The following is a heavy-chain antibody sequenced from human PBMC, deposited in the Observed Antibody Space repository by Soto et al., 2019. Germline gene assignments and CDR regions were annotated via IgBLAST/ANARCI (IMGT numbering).Heavy chain of an antibody. J-gene: IGHJ3*02. V-gene: IGHV4-31*03. CDR3: ARDFQPTYYYGSGSYYNGAFDI. D-gene: IGHD3-10*01. CDR2: IYYSGST. Sequence: SETLSLTCTVSGGSISSGGYYWSWIRQHPGKGLEWIGYIYYSGSTYYNPSLKSRVTISVDTSKNQFSLKLSSVTAADTAVYYCARDFQPTYYYGSGSYYNGAFDIWGQGTMVTVSS. CDR1: GGSISSGGYY.